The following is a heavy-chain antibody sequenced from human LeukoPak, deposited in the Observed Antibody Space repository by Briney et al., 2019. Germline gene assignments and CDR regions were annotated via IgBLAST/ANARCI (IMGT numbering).Heavy chain of an antibody. Sequence: GGSLRLSCAASGFTFSSYSMNWVRQAPGRGLEWVSYITGSSDAIHYAASVEGRFTISRDNDKNLLYLQLNSLRAEDTAAYYCARDCTTISCYGWHAFDIWGQGTKVTVSS. V-gene: IGHV3-48*01. CDR1: GFTFSSYS. CDR3: ARDCTTISCYGWHAFDI. J-gene: IGHJ3*02. D-gene: IGHD3-22*01. CDR2: ITGSSDAI.